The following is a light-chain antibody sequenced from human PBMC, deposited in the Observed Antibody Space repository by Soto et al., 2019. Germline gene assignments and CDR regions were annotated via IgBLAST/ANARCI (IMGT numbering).Light chain of an antibody. V-gene: IGLV2-14*01. CDR2: EVS. CDR1: SSDIGCYDY. J-gene: IGLJ1*01. CDR3: SSYTASSALV. Sequence: QSALTQPASESGSPGQSITISCTGTSSDIGCYDYVSWYQQHPGKAPKLMIYEVSDRPSGVSNRFSGSKSGNTASLTISGLQAEDEADYYCSSYTASSALVFGTGTKLTVL.